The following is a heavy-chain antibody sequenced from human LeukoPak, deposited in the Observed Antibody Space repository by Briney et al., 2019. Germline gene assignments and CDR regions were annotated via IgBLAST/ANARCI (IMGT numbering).Heavy chain of an antibody. D-gene: IGHD3-10*01. CDR1: GYTFTSYG. V-gene: IGHV1-8*02. J-gene: IGHJ4*02. Sequence: ASVKVSCKASGYTFTSYGINWVRQATGQGLEWMGWMNPNSGNTGYAQKFQGRVTMTRNTSISTAYMELSSLRSEDTAVYYCARVGVPITMVRGVIAPPFDYWGQGTLVTVSS. CDR2: MNPNSGNT. CDR3: ARVGVPITMVRGVIAPPFDY.